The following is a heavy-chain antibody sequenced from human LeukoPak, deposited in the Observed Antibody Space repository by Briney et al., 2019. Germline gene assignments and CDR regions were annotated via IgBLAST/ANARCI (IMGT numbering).Heavy chain of an antibody. Sequence: GGSLRLSCAASGFTFSDYYMSWIRQAPGKGLEWVSYISSSGSTIYYADSVKGRFTISRDNSKNTLYLQMNSLRAEDTAVYYCAKDLVVRGFRDYIYYFDYWGQGTLVTVSS. CDR2: ISSSGSTI. D-gene: IGHD3-10*01. CDR3: AKDLVVRGFRDYIYYFDY. CDR1: GFTFSDYY. V-gene: IGHV3-11*01. J-gene: IGHJ4*02.